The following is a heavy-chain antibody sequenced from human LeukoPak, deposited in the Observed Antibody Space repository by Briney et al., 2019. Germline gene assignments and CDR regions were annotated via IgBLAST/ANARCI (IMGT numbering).Heavy chain of an antibody. CDR1: EFSLSTYW. CDR2: IKQDESEK. CDR3: AKDIDWLAFED. J-gene: IGHJ4*02. V-gene: IGHV3-7*03. D-gene: IGHD6-19*01. Sequence: PGGSLRLPCAASEFSLSTYWMSWVRQAPGKGLEWVANIKQDESEKDYVDSVEGRFTISRDNAKNSLYLQMSSLRAEDTAVYYCAKDIDWLAFEDWGQGTLVTVSS.